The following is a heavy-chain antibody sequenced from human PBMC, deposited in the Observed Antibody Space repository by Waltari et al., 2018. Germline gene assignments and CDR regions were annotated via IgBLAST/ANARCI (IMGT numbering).Heavy chain of an antibody. Sequence: EVQLVESGGGLVQPGRSLRLSCAASGFTFADYAMHWVRQAPGKGLEWVSGISWNSGSIGYADSVKGRFTISRDNAKNSLYLQMNSLRAEDTALYYCAKDNKYKVAAAGIDYWGQGTLVTVSS. CDR3: AKDNKYKVAAAGIDY. CDR1: GFTFADYA. V-gene: IGHV3-9*01. J-gene: IGHJ4*02. CDR2: ISWNSGSI. D-gene: IGHD6-13*01.